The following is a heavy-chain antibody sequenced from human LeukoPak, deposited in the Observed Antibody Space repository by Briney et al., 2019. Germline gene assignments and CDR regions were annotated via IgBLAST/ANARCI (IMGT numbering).Heavy chain of an antibody. CDR1: GYSFTDYS. Sequence: GASVKVSCTASGYSFTDYSINWVRLAPGQGLEWIGWISGYTGHTEYAQKFQGRVTMATNTSTNTASMELTNLRSDDTAIYYCARGLHRIAVAGTGSFPFDYWGQGTLVTVSS. V-gene: IGHV1-18*01. CDR2: ISGYTGHT. D-gene: IGHD6-19*01. J-gene: IGHJ4*02. CDR3: ARGLHRIAVAGTGSFPFDY.